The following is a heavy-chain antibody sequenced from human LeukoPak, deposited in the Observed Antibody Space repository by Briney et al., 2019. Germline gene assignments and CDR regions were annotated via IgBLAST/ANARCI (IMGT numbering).Heavy chain of an antibody. CDR2: IYYSGST. CDR1: GGSISSYY. V-gene: IGHV4-59*08. J-gene: IGHJ3*02. Sequence: SETLSLTCTVSGGSISSYYWSWIRQPPGKGLEWIGYIYYSGSTNYNPSLESRVTISVDTSKNQFSLKLSSVTAADTAVYYCARRVAVAGTIDAFDIWGQGTMVTVSS. CDR3: ARRVAVAGTIDAFDI. D-gene: IGHD6-19*01.